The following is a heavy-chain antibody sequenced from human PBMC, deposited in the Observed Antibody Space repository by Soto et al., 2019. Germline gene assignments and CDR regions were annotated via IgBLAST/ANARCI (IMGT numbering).Heavy chain of an antibody. D-gene: IGHD3-10*01. CDR3: ARHSRITPSMVRGVTYYFDY. CDR1: GFTFSSYS. V-gene: IGHV3-21*01. J-gene: IGHJ4*02. CDR2: ISSSSSYT. Sequence: GSLRLSCAASGFTFSSYSMNWVRQAPGKGLEWVSSISSSSSYTYYADSVKGRFTISRDNAKNSLYLQMNSLRAEDTAVYYCARHSRITPSMVRGVTYYFDYWGQGTLVTVSS.